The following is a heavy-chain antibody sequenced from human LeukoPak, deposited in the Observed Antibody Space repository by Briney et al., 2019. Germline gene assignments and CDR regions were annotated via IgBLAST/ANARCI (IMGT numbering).Heavy chain of an antibody. CDR1: GDSISSYY. CDR3: ARLYCSGGSCYPGYFDY. Sequence: SETLSLTCTVSGDSISSYYWGWIRQPPGKGLEWIGSIYYSGSTYYNPSLKSRVTISVDTSKNQFSLKLSSVTAADTAVYYCARLYCSGGSCYPGYFDYWGQGTLVTVSS. V-gene: IGHV4-39*01. CDR2: IYYSGST. D-gene: IGHD2-15*01. J-gene: IGHJ4*02.